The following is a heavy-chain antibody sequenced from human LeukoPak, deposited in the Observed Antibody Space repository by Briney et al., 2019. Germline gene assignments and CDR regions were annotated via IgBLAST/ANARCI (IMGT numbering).Heavy chain of an antibody. Sequence: GGSLRLSCAASGFTFSSYTMNWVRQAPGKGLEWVSSISSSSSYIYSADSVKGRFTISRDNAKNSPYLQMNSLRAEDTAVYYCARDQGSARDYFDYWGQGTLVTVSS. J-gene: IGHJ4*02. CDR2: ISSSSSYI. CDR1: GFTFSSYT. D-gene: IGHD6-6*01. CDR3: ARDQGSARDYFDY. V-gene: IGHV3-21*01.